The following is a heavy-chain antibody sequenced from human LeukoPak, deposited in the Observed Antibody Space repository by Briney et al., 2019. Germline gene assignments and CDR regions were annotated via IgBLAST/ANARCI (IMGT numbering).Heavy chain of an antibody. V-gene: IGHV1-18*01. D-gene: IGHD3-3*01. CDR2: ISAYNGNT. J-gene: IGHJ5*02. Sequence: ASVKVSCKASGYTFTSCGISWVRQAPGQGLEWMGWISAYNGNTNYAQKLQGRVTMTTDTSTSTAYMELRSLRSDDTAVYYCARARITIFGVVIIGPFDPWGQGTLVTVSS. CDR3: ARARITIFGVVIIGPFDP. CDR1: GYTFTSCG.